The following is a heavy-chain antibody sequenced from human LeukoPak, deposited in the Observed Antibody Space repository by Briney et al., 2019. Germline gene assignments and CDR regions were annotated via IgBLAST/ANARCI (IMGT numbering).Heavy chain of an antibody. CDR3: ATAYCGGDCYLYYYYGMDV. CDR2: IYSGGST. D-gene: IGHD2-21*02. J-gene: IGHJ6*02. CDR1: GFTFSYYS. V-gene: IGHV3-66*01. Sequence: GGSLRLSCAASGFTFSYYSMNWVRQAPGKGLEWVSVIYSGGSTYYADSVKGRFTISRDNSKNTLYLQMNSLRAEDTAVYYCATAYCGGDCYLYYYYGMDVWGQGTTVTVSS.